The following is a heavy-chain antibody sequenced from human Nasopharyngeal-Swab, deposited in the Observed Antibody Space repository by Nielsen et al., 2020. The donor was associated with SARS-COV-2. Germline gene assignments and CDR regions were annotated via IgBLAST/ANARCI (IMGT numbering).Heavy chain of an antibody. CDR1: GFTCGDYA. CDR3: TREPDIVVVPAAISFDY. D-gene: IGHD2-2*01. V-gene: IGHV3-49*03. J-gene: IGHJ4*02. Sequence: GGSLRLSCTASGFTCGDYAMSWFRQAPGKGLEWVGFIRSKAYGGTTEYAASVKGRFTISRDDSKSIAYLQMNSLKTEDTAVYYCTREPDIVVVPAAISFDYWGQGTLVTVSS. CDR2: IRSKAYGGTT.